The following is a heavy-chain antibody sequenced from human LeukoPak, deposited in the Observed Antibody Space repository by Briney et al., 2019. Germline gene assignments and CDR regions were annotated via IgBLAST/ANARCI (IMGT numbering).Heavy chain of an antibody. CDR1: GGTFSSYA. Sequence: GASVKVSCKASGGTFSSYAISWVRQAPGQGLEWMGGIIPIFGTANYAQKFQGRVTITADESTSTAYMELRSLRSEDTAVYYCIAARAHYYYYMDVWGKGTTVTVSS. D-gene: IGHD6-6*01. V-gene: IGHV1-69*01. CDR3: IAARAHYYYYMDV. CDR2: IIPIFGTA. J-gene: IGHJ6*03.